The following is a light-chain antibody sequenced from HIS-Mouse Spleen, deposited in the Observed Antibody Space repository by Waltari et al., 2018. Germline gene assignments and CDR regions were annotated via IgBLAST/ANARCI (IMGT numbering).Light chain of an antibody. Sequence: SYVLTQPPSVSVAPGQTARITCGGNNIGSKSVHWYKQKPGQAPVLVVYDDSDRPPGLPERFSGSNTGNTATLTISRVEAGDEADYYCQVWDSSSDHVVFGGGTKLTVL. V-gene: IGLV3-21*02. CDR3: QVWDSSSDHVV. J-gene: IGLJ2*01. CDR2: DDS. CDR1: NIGSKS.